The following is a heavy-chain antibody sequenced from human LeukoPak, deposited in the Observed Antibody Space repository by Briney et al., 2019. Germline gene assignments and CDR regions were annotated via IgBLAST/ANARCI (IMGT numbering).Heavy chain of an antibody. Sequence: GGSLRLSCAASGLTFSSYAMSWVRQAPGKGLEWVSLIYSDGRTYYADSVKGRCTISRDNAKNSLYLQMNSLRAEDTAVYYCARVLNFWSGYSYYYYYMDVWGKGTTVTVSS. CDR1: GLTFSSYA. V-gene: IGHV3-66*01. CDR3: ARVLNFWSGYSYYYYYMDV. D-gene: IGHD3-3*01. J-gene: IGHJ6*03. CDR2: IYSDGRT.